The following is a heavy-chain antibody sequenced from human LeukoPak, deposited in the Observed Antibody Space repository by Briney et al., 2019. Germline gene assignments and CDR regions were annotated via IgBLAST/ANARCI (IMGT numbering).Heavy chain of an antibody. J-gene: IGHJ4*02. Sequence: ASVKVSCKASGYTFTSYDINWVRQATGQGLEWMGWMNPNSGNTGYAQKFQGRVTMTRNTSISTAYMELSSLRSEDTAVYYCARGPRIAVAGPQDYWGQGTLVTVSS. CDR1: GYTFTSYD. CDR3: ARGPRIAVAGPQDY. D-gene: IGHD6-19*01. CDR2: MNPNSGNT. V-gene: IGHV1-8*01.